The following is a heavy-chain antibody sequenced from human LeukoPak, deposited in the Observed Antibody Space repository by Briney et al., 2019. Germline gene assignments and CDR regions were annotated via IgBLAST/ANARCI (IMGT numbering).Heavy chain of an antibody. CDR2: ISSSGSTI. J-gene: IGHJ4*02. V-gene: IGHV3-48*03. CDR3: ASRSRGMATIGLDY. CDR1: GFTFSSYE. Sequence: GGSLRLSCAASGFTFSSYEMNWVRQAPGKGLEWVSYISSSGSTIYYADSVKGRFTISRDNAKNSLYLQMNSLRAEDTAVYYCASRSRGMATIGLDYWGQGTLVTVSS. D-gene: IGHD5-24*01.